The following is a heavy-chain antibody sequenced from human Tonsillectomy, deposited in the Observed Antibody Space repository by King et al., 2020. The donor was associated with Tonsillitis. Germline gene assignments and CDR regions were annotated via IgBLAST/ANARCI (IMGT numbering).Heavy chain of an antibody. CDR3: ARQKRRGVFDY. V-gene: IGHV4-39*01. Sequence: QLQESGPGLVKPSETLSLTCTVSGGSISSSNYYWGWIRQPPGKGLEWIATIYYSGSTYYSPSLKSRVTVSVDTSKNQLSLRLSSVTAADTAVYYCARQKRRGVFDYWGQGTLAT. CDR1: GGSISSSNYY. D-gene: IGHD3-10*01. J-gene: IGHJ4*02. CDR2: IYYSGST.